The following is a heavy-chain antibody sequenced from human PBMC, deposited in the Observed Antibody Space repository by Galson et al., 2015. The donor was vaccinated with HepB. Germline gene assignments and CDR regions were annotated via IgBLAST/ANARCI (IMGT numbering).Heavy chain of an antibody. D-gene: IGHD3-10*01. CDR3: ARDRGGPVVDY. V-gene: IGHV3-21*06. J-gene: IGHJ4*02. CDR1: GFAFSAYS. Sequence: SLRLSCAASGFAFSAYSMNWVRQAPGKGLEWVSSISRFAVYIYYADSVKGRFTISRDNAKNSLYLQMNSLRAEDTAVYYCARDRGGPVVDYWGQGPLVTVSS. CDR2: ISRFAVYI.